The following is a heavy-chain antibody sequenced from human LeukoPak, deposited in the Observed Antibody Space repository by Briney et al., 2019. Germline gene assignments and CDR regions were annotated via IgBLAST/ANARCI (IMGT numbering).Heavy chain of an antibody. D-gene: IGHD3-22*01. J-gene: IGHJ4*02. CDR1: RFTFSGSA. Sequence: GGSLRLSCAASRFTFSGSAMHWVRQASGKGLEWVGRIRSKANSYATAYAASVKGRFTISRDDSKNTAYLQMNSLKTEDTAVYYCTRLGDYYDSSGYYYWGQGTLVTVSS. CDR2: IRSKANSYAT. CDR3: TRLGDYYDSSGYYY. V-gene: IGHV3-73*01.